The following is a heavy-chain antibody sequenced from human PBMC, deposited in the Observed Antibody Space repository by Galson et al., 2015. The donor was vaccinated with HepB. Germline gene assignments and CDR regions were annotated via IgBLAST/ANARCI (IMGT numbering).Heavy chain of an antibody. CDR3: ARGAAAGSSAANWFDP. D-gene: IGHD6-13*01. Sequence: ETLSLTCAVYGGSFSGYYWSWIRQPPEKGLEWIGEINHSGSTSYNPSLKSRVTILVDTSKNQFSLRLNSVTAADTAVYYWARGAAAGSSAANWFDPWGQGTLVTVSS. V-gene: IGHV4-34*01. CDR1: GGSFSGYY. CDR2: INHSGST. J-gene: IGHJ5*02.